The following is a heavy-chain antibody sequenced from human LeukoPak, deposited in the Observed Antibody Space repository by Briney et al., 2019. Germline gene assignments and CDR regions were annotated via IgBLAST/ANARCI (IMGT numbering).Heavy chain of an antibody. CDR3: AGDEEKTAGSL. V-gene: IGHV1-69*01. CDR2: IIPLFGAP. D-gene: IGHD3-10*01. J-gene: IGHJ4*02. CDR1: GGTFCSYA. Sequence: ASVKVSCKPSGGTFCSYAISWVRQAPGQGLEWVGGIIPLFGAPLYAQKFQGRVTITADERTSTVYMYLSSLRSDDTAVYYCAGDEEKTAGSLWGQGTPVIVSS.